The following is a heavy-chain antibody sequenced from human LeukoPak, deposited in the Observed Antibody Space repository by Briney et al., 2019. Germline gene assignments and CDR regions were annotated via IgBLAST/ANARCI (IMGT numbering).Heavy chain of an antibody. D-gene: IGHD3-22*01. V-gene: IGHV3-9*01. CDR2: ISWNSGSI. J-gene: IGHJ4*02. Sequence: GRSLRLSCAASGFTFDDYAMHWVRQAPGKGLEWVSGISWNSGSIGYADSVKGRFTISRDNAKNSLYLQMNSLRAEDTALYYCAKDTYDSSGYPHYFDYWGQGTLVTVSS. CDR1: GFTFDDYA. CDR3: AKDTYDSSGYPHYFDY.